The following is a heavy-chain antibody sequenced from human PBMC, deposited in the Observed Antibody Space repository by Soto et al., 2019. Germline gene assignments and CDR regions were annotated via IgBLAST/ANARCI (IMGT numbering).Heavy chain of an antibody. CDR3: ARTTVHYYMDV. CDR2: IYYSGST. V-gene: IGHV4-59*01. D-gene: IGHD4-4*01. J-gene: IGHJ6*03. Sequence: QVQLQESGPGLVKPSETLSLTCTVSGGSISSYYWSWIRQPPGKGLEWIGYIYYSGSTNYNPSLKRRVTISVDTSKNQFSLKLSSVTAADTAVYYCARTTVHYYMDVWGKGTTVTVSS. CDR1: GGSISSYY.